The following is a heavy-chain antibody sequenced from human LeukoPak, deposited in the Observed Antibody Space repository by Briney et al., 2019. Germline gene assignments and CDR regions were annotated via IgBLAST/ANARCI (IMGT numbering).Heavy chain of an antibody. CDR2: IYYSGST. CDR3: AREILRYFGP. J-gene: IGHJ5*02. D-gene: IGHD3-9*01. Sequence: SETLSLTCTVSGGSISSYYWSWIRQPPGKGLEWIGYIYYSGSTNYNPSLKSRVTISVDTSKNQFSLKLTSVTAADTAMYYCAREILRYFGPWGQGALVTVSS. CDR1: GGSISSYY. V-gene: IGHV4-59*12.